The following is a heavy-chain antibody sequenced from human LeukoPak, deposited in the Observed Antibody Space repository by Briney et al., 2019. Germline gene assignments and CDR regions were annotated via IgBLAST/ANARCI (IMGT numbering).Heavy chain of an antibody. CDR1: GFTFSSYG. V-gene: IGHV3-33*06. D-gene: IGHD6-13*01. CDR3: AKAGYSSSWYVPYYYYYIDV. Sequence: GGSLRLSCAASGFTFSSYGMHWVRQAPGKGLEWVAVIWYDGSNKYYADSVKGRFTISRDNSKNTLYLQMNSLRAEDTAVYYCAKAGYSSSWYVPYYYYYIDVWGKGTTVTVSS. J-gene: IGHJ6*03. CDR2: IWYDGSNK.